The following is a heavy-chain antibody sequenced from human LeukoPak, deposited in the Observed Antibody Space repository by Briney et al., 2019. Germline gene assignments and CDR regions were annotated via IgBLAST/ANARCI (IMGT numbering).Heavy chain of an antibody. Sequence: GASVKVSCKASGYTFTGYYMHWVRQAPGQGLEWMGWINPNSGVTNYAQKFQGRVTMTRDMSISTAYMELSRLRSDDTAVYYCARVPYYYGSGSYYRYYFDNWGQGTLVTVSS. D-gene: IGHD3-10*01. CDR3: ARVPYYYGSGSYYRYYFDN. CDR2: INPNSGVT. J-gene: IGHJ4*02. CDR1: GYTFTGYY. V-gene: IGHV1-2*02.